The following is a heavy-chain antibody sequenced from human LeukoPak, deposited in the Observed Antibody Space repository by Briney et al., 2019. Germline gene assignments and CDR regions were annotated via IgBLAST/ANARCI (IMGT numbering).Heavy chain of an antibody. CDR3: ARDPGTKGFDH. Sequence: ASVKVSCKASGYTFTSYGISWVRQAPGQRLEWMGWINAGNGNTKYSQKFQGRVTITRDTSASTAYMELSSLRSEDTAVYYCARDPGTKGFDHWGQGTLVTVSS. CDR2: INAGNGNT. V-gene: IGHV1-3*01. J-gene: IGHJ4*02. CDR1: GYTFTSYG. D-gene: IGHD1-1*01.